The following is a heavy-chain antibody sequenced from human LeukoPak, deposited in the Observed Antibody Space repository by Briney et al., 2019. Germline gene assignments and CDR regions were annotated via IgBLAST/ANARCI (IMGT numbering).Heavy chain of an antibody. CDR3: AKDGANDFWSGHGIDY. D-gene: IGHD3-3*01. CDR2: ISAYSGNT. CDR1: GYTFTSYG. J-gene: IGHJ4*02. V-gene: IGHV1-18*01. Sequence: ASVKVSCKASGYTFTSYGISWVRQAPGQGLEWMGWISAYSGNTKFAQKFQGRVTMTTDASTSTAYMELRSLRAEDTAVYYCAKDGANDFWSGHGIDYWGQGTLVTVSS.